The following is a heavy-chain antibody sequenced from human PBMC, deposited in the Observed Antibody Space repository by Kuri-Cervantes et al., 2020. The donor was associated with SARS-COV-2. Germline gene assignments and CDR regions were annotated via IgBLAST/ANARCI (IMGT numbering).Heavy chain of an antibody. D-gene: IGHD2-21*01. CDR2: ISGNSGTI. CDR3: ARGGIVAEIDY. CDR1: GFSLDAYA. Sequence: GGSLRLSCEASGFSLDAYAMHWVRRVPGKGLEWVSCISGNSGTIAYADSVKGRFTISRDNAKNSLYLQMNSLRAEDTAVYYCARGGIVAEIDYWGQGTLVTVSS. V-gene: IGHV3-9*01. J-gene: IGHJ4*02.